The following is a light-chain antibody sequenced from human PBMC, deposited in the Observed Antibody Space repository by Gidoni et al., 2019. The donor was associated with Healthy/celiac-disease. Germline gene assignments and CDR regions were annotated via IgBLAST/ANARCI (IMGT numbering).Light chain of an antibody. CDR1: QSISSY. Sequence: DIQMTQSPSSLSASVGDRVTITCRASQSISSYLNWYQQKPGKAPKLLISAASSLQSGVPSRFSGSGSGTDFTLTISSLQPEDFATYYCQQSYSTPPENTFGQGTKLEIK. CDR2: AAS. V-gene: IGKV1-39*01. J-gene: IGKJ2*01. CDR3: QQSYSTPPENT.